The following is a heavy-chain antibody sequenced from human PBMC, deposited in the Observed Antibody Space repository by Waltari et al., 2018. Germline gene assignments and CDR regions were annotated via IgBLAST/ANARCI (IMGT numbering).Heavy chain of an antibody. CDR2: INPNRGGT. CDR1: GYPFTGYY. J-gene: IGHJ4*02. Sequence: QVQLVQSGAAVKKPGASVKVSCQASGYPFTGYYMHWVRQAPGQGLEWMGWINPNRGGTNYAQKFQGRVTMTRDTSISTAYMELSRLRSDDTAVYYCAREDSSGWYGGFDYWGQGTLVTVSS. V-gene: IGHV1-2*02. CDR3: AREDSSGWYGGFDY. D-gene: IGHD6-19*01.